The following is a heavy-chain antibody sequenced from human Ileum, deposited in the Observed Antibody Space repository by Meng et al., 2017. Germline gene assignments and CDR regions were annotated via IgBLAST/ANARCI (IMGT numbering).Heavy chain of an antibody. D-gene: IGHD1-26*01. V-gene: IGHV3-23*01. CDR2: ISGSGGST. CDR1: GFTFSSYA. CDR3: AKSAYSGSYSETSFDY. J-gene: IGHJ4*02. Sequence: GESLKISCAASGFTFSSYAMSWVRQAPGKGLEWVSAISGSGGSTYYADSVKGRFTISRDNSKNTLYLQMNSLRAEDTAVYYCAKSAYSGSYSETSFDYWGQGTLVTVSS.